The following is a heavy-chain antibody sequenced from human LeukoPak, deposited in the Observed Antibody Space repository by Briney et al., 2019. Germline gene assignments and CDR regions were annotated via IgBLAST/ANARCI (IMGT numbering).Heavy chain of an antibody. D-gene: IGHD3-9*01. CDR1: GGTFSSYV. CDR2: IIPIFGTA. Sequence: SVKVSCKASGGTFSSYVISWVRQAPGQGLEWMGVIIPIFGTANYAQKFQGRVTITADESTSTAYMELSSLRSEDTAVYYCASSSFAYFDWLSVSYNWFDPWGQGTLVTVSS. V-gene: IGHV1-69*13. J-gene: IGHJ5*02. CDR3: ASSSFAYFDWLSVSYNWFDP.